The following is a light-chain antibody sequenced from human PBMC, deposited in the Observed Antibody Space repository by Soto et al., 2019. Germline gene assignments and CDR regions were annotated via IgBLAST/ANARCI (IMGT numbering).Light chain of an antibody. Sequence: EIVMTQSPATLSVSPGERATLSCRASQSISSNLAWYQQKPGQAPRLLIYGASTRATGVPARFSGSGSGTDFTLTISSLQSEDFGVYYCQHFNDWPPRYTFGQGTKLEIK. J-gene: IGKJ2*01. CDR3: QHFNDWPPRYT. V-gene: IGKV3-15*01. CDR2: GAS. CDR1: QSISSN.